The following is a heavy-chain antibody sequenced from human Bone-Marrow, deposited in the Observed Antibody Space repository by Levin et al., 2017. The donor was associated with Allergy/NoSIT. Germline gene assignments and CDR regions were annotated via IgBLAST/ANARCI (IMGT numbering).Heavy chain of an antibody. CDR1: GFTFSSYA. CDR2: ISGSGGST. J-gene: IGHJ6*02. Sequence: PSETLSLTCAASGFTFSSYAMSWVRQAPGKGLEWVSAISGSGGSTYYADSVKGRFTISRDNSKNTLYLQMNSLRAEDTAVYYCAKDHWEGWPPPQWDGMDVWGQGTTVTVSS. V-gene: IGHV3-23*01. D-gene: IGHD1-26*01. CDR3: AKDHWEGWPPPQWDGMDV.